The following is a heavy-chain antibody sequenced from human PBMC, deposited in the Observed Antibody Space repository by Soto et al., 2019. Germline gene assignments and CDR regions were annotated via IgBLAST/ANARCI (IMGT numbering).Heavy chain of an antibody. CDR2: IRYDGSNK. V-gene: IGHV3-33*01. Sequence: QVQLVESGGGVVQPGRSLRLSCAASGFTFSSYGMHWVRQAPGKGLEWVAVIRYDGSNKNYADSVKGRFTISRDNSKKVLYLQMMSVRGDDTGAYYCERERYCSGGSGDDDYGGASSAFDIWCQGTMVTVSS. CDR3: ERERYCSGGSGDDDYGGASSAFDI. CDR1: GFTFSSYG. J-gene: IGHJ3*02. D-gene: IGHD2-15*01.